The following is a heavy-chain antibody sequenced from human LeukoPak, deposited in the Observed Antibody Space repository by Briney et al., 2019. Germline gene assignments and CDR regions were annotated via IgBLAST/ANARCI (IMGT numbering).Heavy chain of an antibody. V-gene: IGHV3-43*01. J-gene: IGHJ6*03. CDR1: GFTFDDYI. CDR3: AKGMVYAPFYYMDV. D-gene: IGHD2-8*01. CDR2: ISWDGGST. Sequence: GGSLRLSCAASGFTFDDYIMHWVRQAPGKGLERVSLISWDGGSTYYADSVKGRFTISRDNSKNSLYLQTNSLRTEDTALYYCAKGMVYAPFYYMDVWGKGTTVTVSS.